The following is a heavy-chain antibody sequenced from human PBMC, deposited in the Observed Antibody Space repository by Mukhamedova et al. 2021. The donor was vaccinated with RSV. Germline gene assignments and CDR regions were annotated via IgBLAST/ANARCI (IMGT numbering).Heavy chain of an antibody. D-gene: IGHD2-15*01. CDR3: ARAVVAAGEWVDAFDI. V-gene: IGHV3-30*04. CDR2: ISYDGSNK. Sequence: MGLEWVAVISYDGSNKYYADSVKGRFTISRDNSKNTLYLQMNSLRSEDTAVYYCARAVVAAGEWVDAFDIWGQGTMVTVSS. J-gene: IGHJ3*02.